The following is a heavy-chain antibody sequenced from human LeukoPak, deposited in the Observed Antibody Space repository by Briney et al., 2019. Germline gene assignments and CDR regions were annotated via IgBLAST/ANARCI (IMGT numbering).Heavy chain of an antibody. J-gene: IGHJ3*02. V-gene: IGHV3-48*01. CDR3: ARDSLYYYGSGSYFDI. CDR1: GSTFSNYA. Sequence: PGGSLRLSCAAPGSTFSNYAMSWVRQAPGKGLEWVSYISSSSSTIYYADSVKGRFTISRDNAKNSLYLQMNSLRAEDTAVYYCARDSLYYYGSGSYFDIWGQGTMVTVSS. D-gene: IGHD3-10*01. CDR2: ISSSSSTI.